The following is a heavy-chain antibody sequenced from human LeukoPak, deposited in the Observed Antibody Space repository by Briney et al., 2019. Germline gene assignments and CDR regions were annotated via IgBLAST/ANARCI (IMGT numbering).Heavy chain of an antibody. J-gene: IGHJ2*01. V-gene: IGHV4-59*12. Sequence: SETLSLTCTVSGGSISSYYWSWIRQPPGKGLEWIGYIYYSGSTNYNPPLKSRVTISVDTSKNQFSLRLSSVTAADTAVYYCARSGNSWYFDLWGRGTMAAVSS. D-gene: IGHD4-23*01. CDR2: IYYSGST. CDR3: ARSGNSWYFDL. CDR1: GGSISSYY.